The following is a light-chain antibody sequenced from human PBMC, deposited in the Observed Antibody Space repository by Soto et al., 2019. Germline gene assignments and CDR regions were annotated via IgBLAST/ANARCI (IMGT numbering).Light chain of an antibody. V-gene: IGKV3-20*01. J-gene: IGKJ5*01. CDR2: DTS. Sequence: EIVWTQSPGTLSLSPGERATLSCRASQTLSNSFIAWYQQKPGQAPRLLIYDTSSRATGVPDRYSASGSGTDFTLTISRLEPEDFAVFFCQQYGTSEIIFGQGTRLEIK. CDR3: QQYGTSEII. CDR1: QTLSNSF.